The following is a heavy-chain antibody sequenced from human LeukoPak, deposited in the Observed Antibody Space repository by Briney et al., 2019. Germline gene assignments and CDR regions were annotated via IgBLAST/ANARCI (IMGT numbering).Heavy chain of an antibody. D-gene: IGHD6-19*01. Sequence: GGSLRLSCAASGFTFSNYGMHWVRQAPGKGLEWVAFIRFDESRTFYGDSVKGRFIISRDNSENTLFLHMHSLRPEDTAVYYCAKALVLTVAGTYYVDHWGQETLVTVSS. CDR1: GFTFSNYG. J-gene: IGHJ4*02. CDR3: AKALVLTVAGTYYVDH. V-gene: IGHV3-30*02. CDR2: IRFDESRT.